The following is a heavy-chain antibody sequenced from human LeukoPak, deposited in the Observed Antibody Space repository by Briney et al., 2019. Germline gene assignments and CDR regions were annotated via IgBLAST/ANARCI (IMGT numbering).Heavy chain of an antibody. V-gene: IGHV1-8*01. J-gene: IGHJ6*02. CDR2: MNPNSGNA. CDR1: GCTFTSYD. CDR3: ARVEGPYYYYGMDV. Sequence: ASVKVSCKASGCTFTSYDINWVRQATGQGLEWMGWMNPNSGNAGYVQKLQGRVTMTRNTSISTAYMELSSLRSEDTAVYYCARVEGPYYYYGMDVWGQGTTVTVSS.